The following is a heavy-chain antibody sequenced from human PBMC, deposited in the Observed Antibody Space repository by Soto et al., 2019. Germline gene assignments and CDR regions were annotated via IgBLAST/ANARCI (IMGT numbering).Heavy chain of an antibody. V-gene: IGHV1-69*13. Sequence: SVKVSCKASGYTFTSYGISWVRQAPGQGLEWMGGIIPIFGTANYAQKFQGRVTITADESTSTAYMELSSLRSEDTAVYYCALYSSSWYGPYYYYGMDVWGQGTTVTVSS. CDR1: GYTFTSYG. J-gene: IGHJ6*02. D-gene: IGHD6-13*01. CDR3: ALYSSSWYGPYYYYGMDV. CDR2: IIPIFGTA.